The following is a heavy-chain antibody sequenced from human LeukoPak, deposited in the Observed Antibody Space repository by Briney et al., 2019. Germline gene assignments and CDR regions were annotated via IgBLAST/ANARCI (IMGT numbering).Heavy chain of an antibody. Sequence: GTSLRLSCAASGSTFSSHNMHWVRQAPGKGLVWVSRINSDGSSTSYADSVKGRFTISRDNAKNTLYLQMNSLRAEDTAVYYCARYGSYYYDSSGPVDYWGQGTLVTVSS. J-gene: IGHJ4*02. D-gene: IGHD3-22*01. CDR2: INSDGSST. V-gene: IGHV3-74*01. CDR1: GSTFSSHN. CDR3: ARYGSYYYDSSGPVDY.